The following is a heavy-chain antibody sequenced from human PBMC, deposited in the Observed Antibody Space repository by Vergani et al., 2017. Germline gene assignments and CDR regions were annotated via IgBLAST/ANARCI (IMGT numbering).Heavy chain of an antibody. V-gene: IGHV3-15*01. J-gene: IGHJ4*02. CDR1: GFTFSSDS. D-gene: IGHD2-2*02. Sequence: EVQLVESGGGLVKPGGSLRLSCAASGFTFSSDSMNWVRQAPGKGLEWIGRIRSKNDGGTADYAAPLKGRFTISRDDSKDSAFLLVNNLKTEDTAVYFCYTDYHDYWGQGTLVTVSS. CDR2: IRSKNDGGTA. CDR3: YTDYHDY.